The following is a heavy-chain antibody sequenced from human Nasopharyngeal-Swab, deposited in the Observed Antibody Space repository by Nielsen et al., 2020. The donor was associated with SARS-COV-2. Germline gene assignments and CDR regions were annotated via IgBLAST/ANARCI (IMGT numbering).Heavy chain of an antibody. CDR1: GYTFTSYD. J-gene: IGHJ6*03. Sequence: ASVKVSCKASGYTFTSYDINWVRQATGQGPEWMGWMNPNSGNTGYAQKFQGRVTMTRNTSISTAYMELSSLRSEDTAVYYCARLIVVVPAAPNSYMDVWGKGTTVTVSS. V-gene: IGHV1-8*01. D-gene: IGHD2-2*01. CDR3: ARLIVVVPAAPNSYMDV. CDR2: MNPNSGNT.